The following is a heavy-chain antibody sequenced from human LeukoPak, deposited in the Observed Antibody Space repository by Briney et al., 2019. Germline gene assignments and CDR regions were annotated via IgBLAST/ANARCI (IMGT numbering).Heavy chain of an antibody. CDR1: GYTFTGYY. CDR3: ARPPEAIFGVAPYYYYYMDV. Sequence: ASVKVSCKASGYTFTGYYMHWVRQAPGQGLEWMGWINPNSGGTNYAQKFQGRVTMTRDTSISTAYMELSRLRSEDTAVYYCARPPEAIFGVAPYYYYYMDVWGKGTTVTVSS. V-gene: IGHV1-2*02. J-gene: IGHJ6*03. CDR2: INPNSGGT. D-gene: IGHD3-3*01.